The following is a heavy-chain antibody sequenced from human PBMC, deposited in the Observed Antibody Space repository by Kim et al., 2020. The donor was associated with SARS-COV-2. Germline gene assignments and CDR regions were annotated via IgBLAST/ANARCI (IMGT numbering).Heavy chain of an antibody. J-gene: IGHJ6*02. D-gene: IGHD1-7*01. CDR2: IDWDDDR. Sequence: SGPTLVNPTQTLTLTCTFSGFSLSTSGMGVSWIRQSPGNALEWLARIDWDDDRYYNKSLKTRLTISKDTSKNQVVLIMTNMDPVDTATYYCARLRGPGTTRSHTYRSHMGVWGQGTMVTVPS. V-gene: IGHV2-70*11. CDR1: GFSLSTSGMG. CDR3: ARLRGPGTTRSHTYRSHMGV.